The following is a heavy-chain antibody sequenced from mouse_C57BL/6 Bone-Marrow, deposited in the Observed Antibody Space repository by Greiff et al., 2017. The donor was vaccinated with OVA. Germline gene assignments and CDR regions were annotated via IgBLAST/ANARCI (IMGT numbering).Heavy chain of an antibody. J-gene: IGHJ1*03. D-gene: IGHD1-1*01. Sequence: QVQLQQPGTELVKPGASVKLSCKASGYTFTSYWMHWVKQRPGQGLEWIGNINPSNGGTNYNEKFKSKATITADTSSNTAYLQLSSLTSEDTAVYYCTRRVTTVDPYWYFDVWGTGTTVTVSS. V-gene: IGHV1-53*01. CDR1: GYTFTSYW. CDR2: INPSNGGT. CDR3: TRRVTTVDPYWYFDV.